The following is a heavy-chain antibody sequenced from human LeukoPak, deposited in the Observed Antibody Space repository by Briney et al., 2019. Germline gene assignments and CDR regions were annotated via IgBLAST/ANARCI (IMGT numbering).Heavy chain of an antibody. Sequence: GASVKVSCKASGYTSTSYGISWVRQAPGQGLEWMGWISAYNGNTNYAQKLQGRVTMTTDTSTSTAYMELRSLRSDDTAVYYCARGLGKWASTTLGEDWGQGTLVTVSS. J-gene: IGHJ4*02. D-gene: IGHD3-10*01. CDR3: ARGLGKWASTTLGED. CDR2: ISAYNGNT. CDR1: GYTSTSYG. V-gene: IGHV1-18*01.